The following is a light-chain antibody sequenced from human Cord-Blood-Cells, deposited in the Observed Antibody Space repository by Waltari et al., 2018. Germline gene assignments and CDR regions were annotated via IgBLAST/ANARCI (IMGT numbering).Light chain of an antibody. CDR2: DV. CDR3: SSYTSISTWV. V-gene: IGLV2-14*01. Sequence: QSALTQPASVSGSPGQSITISCTGTSSDVGGYNYVSWYQQHPGKAPKLMIYDVSNRCSGSKSCNTASLTISGLQAEDEADYYCSSYTSISTWVFGGGTKLTVL. CDR1: SSDVGGYNY. J-gene: IGLJ3*02.